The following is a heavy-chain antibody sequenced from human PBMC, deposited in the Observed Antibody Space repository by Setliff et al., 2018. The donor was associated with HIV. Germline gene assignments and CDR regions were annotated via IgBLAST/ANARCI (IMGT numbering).Heavy chain of an antibody. CDR1: GGSISSGGHY. CDR3: ARVPSGLWFGKWGN. J-gene: IGHJ4*02. CDR2: ITNSGST. Sequence: TLSLTCTVSGGSISSGGHYWNWIRQHPGRGLEWIGSITNSGSTYYNPYLKGRLTISVDTSKNHSSLNLTSVSAADTAVYYCARVPSGLWFGKWGNWGQGTLVTVSS. D-gene: IGHD3-10*01. V-gene: IGHV4-31*03.